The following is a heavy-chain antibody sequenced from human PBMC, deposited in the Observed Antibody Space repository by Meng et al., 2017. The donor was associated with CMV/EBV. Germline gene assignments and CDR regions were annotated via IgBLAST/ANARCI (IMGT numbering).Heavy chain of an antibody. J-gene: IGHJ3*01. Sequence: CKASGYTFTSYGISWVRQAPGRGLEWMGGIIPYLDESNYAQTFQGRLTITSDRSTAAFMELTSLRSEDTAVYFCAGRGPYGRVLNVWGQGTLVTVSS. CDR1: GYTFTSYG. D-gene: IGHD3-10*01. CDR3: AGRGPYGRVLNV. CDR2: IIPYLDES. V-gene: IGHV1-69*10.